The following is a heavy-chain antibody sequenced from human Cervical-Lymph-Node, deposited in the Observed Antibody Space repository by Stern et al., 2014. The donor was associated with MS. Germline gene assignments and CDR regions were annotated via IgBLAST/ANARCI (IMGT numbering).Heavy chain of an antibody. J-gene: IGHJ6*02. CDR1: EYTHNNYL. CDR2: INPSGAT. Sequence: VHLVESGSEVKKPGASVKVSCKASEYTHNNYLIHWVRQAPGQRPDWMGVINPSGATNYAQKVQDRVTITTDASTSTFYMELSRLRSEDTAVYYCAVRYCSGGRCYSVPDVWGQGTTVIVSS. CDR3: AVRYCSGGRCYSVPDV. D-gene: IGHD2-15*01. V-gene: IGHV1-46*02.